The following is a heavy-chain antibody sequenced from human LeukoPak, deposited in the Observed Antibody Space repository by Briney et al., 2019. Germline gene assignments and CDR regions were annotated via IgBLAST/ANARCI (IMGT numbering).Heavy chain of an antibody. V-gene: IGHV4-59*08. D-gene: IGHD3-10*01. CDR1: GGSLSTYY. CDR3: ARHSGYYASDP. Sequence: SETLSLTCTVSGGSLSTYYWSWIRQPPGKGLEWIGYIHHSGNTNYNPSLKSRVTTSVDTSKNQFSLKLSSVTAADTAVHYCARHSGYYASDPWGQGTLVTVSS. CDR2: IHHSGNT. J-gene: IGHJ5*02.